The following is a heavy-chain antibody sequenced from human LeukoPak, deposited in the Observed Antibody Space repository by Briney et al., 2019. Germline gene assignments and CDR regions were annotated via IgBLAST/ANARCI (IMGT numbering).Heavy chain of an antibody. V-gene: IGHV4-34*01. J-gene: IGHJ4*02. Sequence: PSETLSLTCAVYGGSFSGYYWSWIRQPPGKGLEWIGEINHSGSTNYNPSLKSRVTILVDTSKNQFSLKLSSVTAADTAVYYCASSGYYDSSGYPYFDYWGQGTLVTVSS. CDR3: ASSGYYDSSGYPYFDY. D-gene: IGHD3-22*01. CDR2: INHSGST. CDR1: GGSFSGYY.